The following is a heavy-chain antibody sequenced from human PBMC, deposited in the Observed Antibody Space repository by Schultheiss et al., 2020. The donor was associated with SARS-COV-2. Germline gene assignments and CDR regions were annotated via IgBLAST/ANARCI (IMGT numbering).Heavy chain of an antibody. Sequence: GGSLRLSCAASGFTFSSYGMHWVRQAPGKGLEWVAVISYDGSNKYYADSVKGRFTISRDNSKNTLYLQMNSLRAEDTAVYYCARARNGGYVGNAFDIWGQGTMVTVSS. CDR2: ISYDGSNK. CDR1: GFTFSSYG. D-gene: IGHD5-12*01. V-gene: IGHV3-30*03. CDR3: ARARNGGYVGNAFDI. J-gene: IGHJ3*02.